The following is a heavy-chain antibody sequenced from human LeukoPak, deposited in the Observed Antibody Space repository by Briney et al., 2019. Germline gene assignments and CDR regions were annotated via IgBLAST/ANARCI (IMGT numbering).Heavy chain of an antibody. V-gene: IGHV3-48*01. D-gene: IGHD3-22*01. CDR2: ISSSGDTI. Sequence: PGGSLRLSCAASGFTFSQYPMNWVRQAPGKGLEGVSKISSSGDTIYYADSVKGRFTISRDNAKNSLYLQMNSLRAEDTAVYHCTRDPSYYYDSTGYNWGQGTLVTVSS. CDR3: TRDPSYYYDSTGYN. J-gene: IGHJ4*02. CDR1: GFTFSQYP.